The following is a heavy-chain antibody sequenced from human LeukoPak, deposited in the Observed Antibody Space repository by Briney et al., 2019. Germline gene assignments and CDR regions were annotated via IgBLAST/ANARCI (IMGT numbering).Heavy chain of an antibody. V-gene: IGHV1-2*02. Sequence: ASVKVSCKASGYTFANYYMHWVRQAPGQGLEWMGWINPNSGGTNYAQKFQGRVTMTRDTSISTAYMELRSLRSDDTAVYYCARWEADWGQGTLVTVSS. CDR2: INPNSGGT. J-gene: IGHJ4*02. CDR1: GYTFANYY. CDR3: ARWEAD. D-gene: IGHD1-26*01.